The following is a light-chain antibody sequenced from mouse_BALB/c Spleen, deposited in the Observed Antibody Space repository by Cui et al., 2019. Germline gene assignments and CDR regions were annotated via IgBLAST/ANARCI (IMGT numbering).Light chain of an antibody. V-gene: IGKV6-15*01. CDR3: QQYNSYPFT. J-gene: IGKJ4*01. CDR2: SAS. CDR1: QNVGTN. Sequence: DIVMTQSQKFMSTSVGDRVSVTCKASQNVGTNVAWYQQKPGQSPKALIYSASYRYSGVPDRSTGSGSGTDFTLTISNVQSEDLAEYFCQQYNSYPFTFGSGTKLEIK.